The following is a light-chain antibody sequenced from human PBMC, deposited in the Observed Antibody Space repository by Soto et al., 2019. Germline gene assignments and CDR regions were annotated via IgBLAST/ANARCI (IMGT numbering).Light chain of an antibody. CDR1: ESVSSNY. Sequence: EIVLTQSPGTLSLYPGERATLSCRASESVSSNYLAWYQQKPGQAPRLLIYGACTRATGVSGRFSDSWSGTDFTLSISRLEPDDFAVYYCRQERCSPRTFGQATKVEIK. CDR2: GAC. J-gene: IGKJ1*01. V-gene: IGKV3-20*01. CDR3: RQERCSPRT.